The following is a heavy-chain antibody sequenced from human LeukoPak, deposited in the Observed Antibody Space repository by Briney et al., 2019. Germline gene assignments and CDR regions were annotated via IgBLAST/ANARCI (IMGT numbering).Heavy chain of an antibody. CDR1: GDSISNSY. V-gene: IGHV4-59*08. CDR3: ARSPRAGVTPWFFDY. Sequence: PSETLSLTCTVSGDSISNSYWSWIRQPPGKGLEWIGYMYYSGSTNYNPSLKSRVTTSMDTSENQFSLKLTSVTAADTAVYYFARSPRAGVTPWFFDYWGQGTLVAVSS. J-gene: IGHJ4*02. CDR2: MYYSGST. D-gene: IGHD3-10*01.